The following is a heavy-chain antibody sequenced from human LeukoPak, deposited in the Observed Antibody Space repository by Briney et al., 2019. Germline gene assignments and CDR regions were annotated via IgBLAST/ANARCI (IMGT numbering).Heavy chain of an antibody. CDR3: AKDHPRSSGQSRHFDY. D-gene: IGHD6-25*01. CDR1: GFTFSSYA. J-gene: IGHJ4*02. V-gene: IGHV3-23*01. Sequence: GGSLRLSCAASGFTFSSYAMSWVPQAPGKGLEWVSAISGSGGSTYYADSVKGRFTISRDNSKNTLYLQMNSLRAEDTAVYYCAKDHPRSSGQSRHFDYWGQGTLVTVSS. CDR2: ISGSGGST.